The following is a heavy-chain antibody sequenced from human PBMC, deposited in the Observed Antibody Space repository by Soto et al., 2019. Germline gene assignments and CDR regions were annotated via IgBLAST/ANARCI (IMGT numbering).Heavy chain of an antibody. J-gene: IGHJ3*02. CDR3: ARDLGYCISTSLLKAFDI. Sequence: GGSLRLSCAASGFTVSSNYMSWVRQSPGRGLEWVQISYSGYSTYYAEAAKDRFTISRDNSKNTLYLQMNSLRVEDTAVYYCARDLGYCISTSLLKAFDIRGKREMVTLSS. CDR2: SYSGYST. D-gene: IGHD2-2*01. V-gene: IGHV3-66*01. CDR1: GFTVSSNY.